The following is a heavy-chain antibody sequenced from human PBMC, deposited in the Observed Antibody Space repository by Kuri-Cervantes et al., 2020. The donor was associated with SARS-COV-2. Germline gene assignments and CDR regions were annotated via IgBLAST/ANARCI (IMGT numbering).Heavy chain of an antibody. D-gene: IGHD4-17*01. CDR3: ARPPEEGAVTTWGNDY. Sequence: SVKVSCKASGGTFSSYAISWVRQAPGQGLEWMGGIIPVFGTANYAQKFQGRVTITADESTSTAYMELSSLRSEDTAVYYCARPPEEGAVTTWGNDYWGQGTLVTVSS. V-gene: IGHV1-69*13. CDR2: IIPVFGTA. CDR1: GGTFSSYA. J-gene: IGHJ4*02.